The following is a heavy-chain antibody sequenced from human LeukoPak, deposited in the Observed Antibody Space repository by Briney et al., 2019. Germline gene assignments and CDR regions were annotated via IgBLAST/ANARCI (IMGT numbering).Heavy chain of an antibody. V-gene: IGHV3-74*01. CDR1: GFTFSTYR. CDR3: VRSRLVVIAWIPGDY. Sequence: PGGSLRLSCTASGFTFSTYRMHWVRQAPGRGLVWVSRLDSAGTSTSYADSVKGRFTISRDNAKSTLFLQMNSLRVEDTAVYYCVRSRLVVIAWIPGDYCGRGTLVTVSS. D-gene: IGHD2-15*01. J-gene: IGHJ4*02. CDR2: LDSAGTST.